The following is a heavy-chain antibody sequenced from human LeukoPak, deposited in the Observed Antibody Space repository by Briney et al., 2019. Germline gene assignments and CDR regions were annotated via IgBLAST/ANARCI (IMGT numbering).Heavy chain of an antibody. Sequence: GGSLRLSCAASGFTFSTYAMNWVRQAPGKGLEWVSSISGSSDYIYYADSVKGRFTISRDNAKNSLYLQMNSLRAEDTAVYYFARYYGSGSPPFDYWGQGTLDTVSS. CDR2: ISGSSDYI. V-gene: IGHV3-21*01. CDR3: ARYYGSGSPPFDY. CDR1: GFTFSTYA. D-gene: IGHD3-10*01. J-gene: IGHJ4*02.